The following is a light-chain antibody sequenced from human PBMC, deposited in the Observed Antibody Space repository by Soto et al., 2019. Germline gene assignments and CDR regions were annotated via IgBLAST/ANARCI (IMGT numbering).Light chain of an antibody. CDR2: EGS. J-gene: IGLJ1*01. Sequence: QSALTQPASVSGSPGQSITISCTGTSSDVGSYNLISWYQQHPGKAPKLMIYEGSKRHSGVSNRFSDSKSGNTASLTISGLQAEDEADYYCCSYAGSSALYVFGTGTKVTVL. CDR3: CSYAGSSALYV. V-gene: IGLV2-23*01. CDR1: SSDVGSYNL.